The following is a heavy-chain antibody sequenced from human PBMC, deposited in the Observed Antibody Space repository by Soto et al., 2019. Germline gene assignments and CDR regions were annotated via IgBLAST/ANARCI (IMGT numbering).Heavy chain of an antibody. V-gene: IGHV3-23*01. CDR3: ATTVREVVV. CDR2: ISGSGGST. D-gene: IGHD4-17*01. J-gene: IGHJ6*02. Sequence: GGSLRLSCAASGFTFISYAMSWVLQAPGKGLEWVAAISGSGGSTYYADPVKGRFPISRDNSKNTLYLQMNSLRAEDTAVYYCATTVREVVVWGQGTTVTVSS. CDR1: GFTFISYA.